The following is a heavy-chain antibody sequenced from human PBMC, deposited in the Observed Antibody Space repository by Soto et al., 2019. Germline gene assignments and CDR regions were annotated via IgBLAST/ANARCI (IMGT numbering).Heavy chain of an antibody. J-gene: IGHJ4*02. V-gene: IGHV3-74*01. D-gene: IGHD3-10*01. CDR1: GFTFSSYW. CDR3: ARAGSYGFDY. Sequence: GSLRLSCAASGFTFSSYWMHWVRQAPGKGLAWVSRINPDGRSISDADSVKGRFTISRDNAKNTLYLQMNSLTTEDTAVYYYARAGSYGFDYWGQGTLVTVS. CDR2: INPDGRSI.